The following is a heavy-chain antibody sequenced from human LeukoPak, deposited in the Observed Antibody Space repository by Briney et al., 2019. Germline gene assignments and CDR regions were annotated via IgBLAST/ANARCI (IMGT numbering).Heavy chain of an antibody. D-gene: IGHD1-26*01. CDR1: GLTFGDNY. Sequence: PGGPLRPSCEASGLTFGDNYRSGIRQAPGRGLDWVSYISSSGSTIYYADSVKGRFTISRDNAKNSLYLQMNSLRAEDTAVYYCARAYSGSYYYFDYWGQGTLVTVSS. V-gene: IGHV3-11*01. CDR2: ISSSGSTI. CDR3: ARAYSGSYYYFDY. J-gene: IGHJ4*02.